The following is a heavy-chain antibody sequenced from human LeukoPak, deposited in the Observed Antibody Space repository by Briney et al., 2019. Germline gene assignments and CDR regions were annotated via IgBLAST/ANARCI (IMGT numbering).Heavy chain of an antibody. CDR1: GFTFSSYW. D-gene: IGHD6-19*01. V-gene: IGHV3-7*03. Sequence: PGGSLRLSCAASGFTFSSYWMSWVRQAPGKGLEWVANIKQDGSEKYYVDSVKGRFTISRDNSKNTLYLQMNSLRAEDTAVYYCAKGTAGRVVAGKIDYWGQGTLVTVSS. CDR2: IKQDGSEK. CDR3: AKGTAGRVVAGKIDY. J-gene: IGHJ4*02.